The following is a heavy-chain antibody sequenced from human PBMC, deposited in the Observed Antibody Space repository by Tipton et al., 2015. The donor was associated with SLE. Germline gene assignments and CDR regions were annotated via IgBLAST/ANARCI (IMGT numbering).Heavy chain of an antibody. J-gene: IGHJ3*02. V-gene: IGHV4-39*07. Sequence: TLSLTCTVSGGSISSSSYYWGWIRQPPGKGLEWIGSIYYSGSTNYNPSLKSRVTISVDTSKNQFSLKLSSVTAADTAVYYCARDEAFDIWGQGTMVTVSS. CDR2: IYYSGST. CDR3: ARDEAFDI. CDR1: GGSISSSSYY.